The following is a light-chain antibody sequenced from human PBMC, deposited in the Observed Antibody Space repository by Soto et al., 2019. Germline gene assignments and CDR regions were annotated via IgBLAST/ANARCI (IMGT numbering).Light chain of an antibody. CDR1: SSNIGAGYG. Sequence: QSVLTQPPSVSGAPGQRVTISCTGSSSNIGAGYGVHWYQQFPGTAPKLLIYGNSNRPSGVPDRFSGSKSGTSASLAITGLQAEDEADYYRQSYDSSLSGPVFGGGTKVTVL. CDR2: GNS. J-gene: IGLJ3*02. V-gene: IGLV1-40*01. CDR3: QSYDSSLSGPV.